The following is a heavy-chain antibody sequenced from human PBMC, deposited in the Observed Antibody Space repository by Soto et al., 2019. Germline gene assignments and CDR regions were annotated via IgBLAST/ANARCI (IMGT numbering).Heavy chain of an antibody. CDR2: IIPIFGTA. CDR3: ARAGYSGSWYVKLYYYYGMDV. CDR1: GGTFSSYA. V-gene: IGHV1-69*13. D-gene: IGHD6-13*01. Sequence: ASVKVSCKASGGTFSSYAISWVRQAPGQGLEWMGGIIPIFGTANYAQKFQGRVTITADESTSTAYMELSSLRSEDTAVYYCARAGYSGSWYVKLYYYYGMDVWGQGTTVTVSS. J-gene: IGHJ6*02.